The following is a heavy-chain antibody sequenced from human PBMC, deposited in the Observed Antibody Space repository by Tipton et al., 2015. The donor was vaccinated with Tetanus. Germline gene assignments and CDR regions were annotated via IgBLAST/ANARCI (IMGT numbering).Heavy chain of an antibody. J-gene: IGHJ3*02. Sequence: TLSLTCIVSGGSTSTYYWSWIRQRPGRGLEWVGYVHYTGKDNYNPSLRSRVTLSVDTSKNQFSLQMSSVTAADTAVYYCARIGWPENNKPGFDIWGQGTMVTVSS. CDR3: ARIGWPENNKPGFDI. V-gene: IGHV4-59*13. D-gene: IGHD1/OR15-1a*01. CDR1: GGSTSTYY. CDR2: VHYTGKD.